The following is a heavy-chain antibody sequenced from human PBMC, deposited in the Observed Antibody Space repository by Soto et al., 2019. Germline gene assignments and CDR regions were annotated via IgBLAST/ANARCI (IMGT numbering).Heavy chain of an antibody. CDR2: IYHSGST. CDR3: ARALYCSGVSCSPFRGMDV. Sequence: SETLSLTCAVSGYSITNGYYWGWIRQPPGQGLEWIGTIYHSGSTYYNPSLKTRVTISVDTSKNQFSLKLSSVTAADTAVYYCARALYCSGVSCSPFRGMDVWGQGTTVTVSS. D-gene: IGHD2-15*01. CDR1: GYSITNGYY. J-gene: IGHJ6*02. V-gene: IGHV4-38-2*01.